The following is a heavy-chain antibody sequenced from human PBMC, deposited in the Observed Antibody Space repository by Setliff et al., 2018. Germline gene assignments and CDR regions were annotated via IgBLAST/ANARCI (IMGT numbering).Heavy chain of an antibody. V-gene: IGHV4-4*08. CDR3: ARSVDPDV. CDR1: GASVRTYY. J-gene: IGHJ6*04. Sequence: SETLSLTCTVSGASVRTYYWTWIRQPPGKGLEWIGNIYGMGETKYHPSLKSRVTISLDKTKNAFSLRLTSVTSADTGVYFCARSVDPDVWGKGTTVTVSS. CDR2: IYGMGET.